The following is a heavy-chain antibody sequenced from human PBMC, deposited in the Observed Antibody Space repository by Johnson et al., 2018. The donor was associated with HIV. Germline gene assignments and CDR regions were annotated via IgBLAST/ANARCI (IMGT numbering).Heavy chain of an antibody. CDR1: GFTFSTYA. CDR3: ARGSYDGDSFDI. V-gene: IGHV3-13*01. J-gene: IGHJ3*02. Sequence: SCAASGFTFSTYAMHWVRQITGKRLEWVSGIDTAGNTFYAGSVKGRFTISRENAKNSLYLQVHSLRAGDTALYYCARGSYDGDSFDIWGQGTVVTVSP. D-gene: IGHD1-26*01. CDR2: IDTAGNT.